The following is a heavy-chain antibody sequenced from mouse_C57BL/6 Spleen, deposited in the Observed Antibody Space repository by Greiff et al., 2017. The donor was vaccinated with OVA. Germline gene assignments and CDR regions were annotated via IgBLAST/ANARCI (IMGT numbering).Heavy chain of an antibody. Sequence: EVKLVESGGGLVQPGGSLKLSCAASGFTFSDYYMYWVRQTPEKRLEWVAYISNGGGSTYYPDTVKGRFTISRDNAKNTLYLQMSRLKSEDTAMYYCARHPSGNGMDYWGQGTSVTVSS. J-gene: IGHJ4*01. CDR2: ISNGGGST. D-gene: IGHD2-1*01. CDR3: ARHPSGNGMDY. V-gene: IGHV5-12*01. CDR1: GFTFSDYY.